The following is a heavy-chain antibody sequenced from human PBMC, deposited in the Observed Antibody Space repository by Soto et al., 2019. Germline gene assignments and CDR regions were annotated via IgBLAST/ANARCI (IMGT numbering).Heavy chain of an antibody. CDR1: GGSFSGYY. Sequence: QVQLQQWGAGLLKPSETLSLTCAVYGGSFSGYYWSWIRQPPVKGLEWIGDINHSGGTNYNPSLKSRVTISVDTSKNQFSLKLSSVTAADTAVFYCARLRWEQPWVFDYWGQGTLVTVSS. J-gene: IGHJ4*02. D-gene: IGHD1-26*01. CDR2: INHSGGT. CDR3: ARLRWEQPWVFDY. V-gene: IGHV4-34*02.